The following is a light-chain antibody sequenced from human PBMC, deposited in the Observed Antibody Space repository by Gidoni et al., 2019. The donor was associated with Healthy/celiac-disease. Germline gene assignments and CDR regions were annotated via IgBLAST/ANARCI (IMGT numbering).Light chain of an antibody. CDR1: QDISNY. V-gene: IGKV1-33*01. CDR2: DAS. CDR3: QQYDNLLFT. J-gene: IGKJ3*01. Sequence: DIQMNQSPSSLSASVGDRVTITCQASQDISNYVNWYQQKPGKAPKLLIYDASNLETGVPSRISGSGSGTDFTFTISSMQPEDIATYYCQQYDNLLFTFGPGTKVEIK.